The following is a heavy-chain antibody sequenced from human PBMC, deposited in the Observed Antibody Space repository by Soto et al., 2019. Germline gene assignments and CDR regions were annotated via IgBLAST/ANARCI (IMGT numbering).Heavy chain of an antibody. D-gene: IGHD1-7*01. CDR3: ARGGPWELYDY. CDR1: GGSTSPYY. V-gene: IGHV4-59*01. J-gene: IGHJ4*02. Sequence: QVQLQESGPGLVKASETLSLTCTVSGGSTSPYYWSWLRQPPGKGLEWIGFIDYSGGARYNPSLKSRVTMSLDTSENQISLKLSSMTAADTAVYFCARGGPWELYDYWGQGTLVTVSS. CDR2: IDYSGGA.